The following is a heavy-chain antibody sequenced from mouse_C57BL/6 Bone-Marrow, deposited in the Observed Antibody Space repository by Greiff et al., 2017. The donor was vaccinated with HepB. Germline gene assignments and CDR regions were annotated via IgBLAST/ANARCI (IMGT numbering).Heavy chain of an antibody. Sequence: VKGVESGAELVKPGVSVKISCKASGYAFRSYWMNWVKQRPGKGLEWIGQIYPGDGDTNNNGKFKVKAALTADKSASTAHMQLSSLTSGDSSVVFCAREGLRYYFDYWGQGTTLTVSS. CDR1: GYAFRSYW. J-gene: IGHJ2*01. CDR2: IYPGDGDT. V-gene: IGHV1-80*01. CDR3: AREGLRYYFDY. D-gene: IGHD1-1*01.